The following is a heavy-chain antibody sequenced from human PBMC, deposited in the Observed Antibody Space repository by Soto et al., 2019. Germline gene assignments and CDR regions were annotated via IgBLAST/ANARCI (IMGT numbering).Heavy chain of an antibody. V-gene: IGHV3-33*01. Sequence: QVHLVESGGGVVQAGRSLRLSCAASGFSFSDYGMHWVRQSPGKGLEWVALIGYDASDRSYAVSVKGRFTVSRDNSNNPLHLQMNSLRAEDTALYYCVRHYRLKVDVYMLDQWGQGALVTVSP. J-gene: IGHJ4*02. CDR1: GFSFSDYG. D-gene: IGHD5-12*01. CDR2: IGYDASDR. CDR3: VRHYRLKVDVYMLDQ.